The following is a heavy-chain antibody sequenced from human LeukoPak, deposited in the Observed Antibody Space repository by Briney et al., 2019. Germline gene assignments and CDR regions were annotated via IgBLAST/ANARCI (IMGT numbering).Heavy chain of an antibody. CDR1: GFTFDDYA. J-gene: IGHJ1*01. CDR2: VSGDGGST. D-gene: IGHD2-21*02. V-gene: IGHV3-43*02. Sequence: GVSLRLSCAASGFTFDDYAMHWVRQAPGKGLEWVSLVSGDGGSTYYADSVKGRFTISRDNSKNSLYLQMNSLRTEDTALYYCAKDTGVVGGDSEYFQHWGQGTLVTASA. CDR3: AKDTGVVGGDSEYFQH.